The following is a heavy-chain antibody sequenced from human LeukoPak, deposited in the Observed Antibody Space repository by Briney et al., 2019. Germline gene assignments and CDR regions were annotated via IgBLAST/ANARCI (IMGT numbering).Heavy chain of an antibody. D-gene: IGHD3-22*01. V-gene: IGHV1-2*02. CDR2: INPNSGGT. CDR3: ARGSPAVAYYYDSSSDY. J-gene: IGHJ4*02. CDR1: GYTFTGYY. Sequence: ASVKVSCKASGYTFTGYYMHWVRQAPGQGLEGMGWINPNSGGTNYAQKFQGRVTMTRDTSISTAYLELSRLRSDDTDVYYCARGSPAVAYYYDSSSDYWGQGTLVTVSS.